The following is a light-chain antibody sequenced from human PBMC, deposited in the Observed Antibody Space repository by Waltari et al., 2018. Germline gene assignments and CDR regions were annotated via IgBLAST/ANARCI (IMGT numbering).Light chain of an antibody. CDR3: HQETNWSLT. V-gene: IGKV3D-15*01. CDR1: QSVSNS. Sequence: EIVMTQPPDTLSLSPGDRATLSCRASQSVSNSVAWYQERPGQPPRLLVHGATTRATDIPDRFSGRGSGTDFTLIISSLEPEDVGVYFCHQETNWSLTFGPGTRLDIK. CDR2: GAT. J-gene: IGKJ3*01.